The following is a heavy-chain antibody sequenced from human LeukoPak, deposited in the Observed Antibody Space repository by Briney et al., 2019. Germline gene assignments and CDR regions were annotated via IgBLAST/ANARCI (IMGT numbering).Heavy chain of an antibody. CDR3: ARGGGGPYYYGSGSPHWYFDL. J-gene: IGHJ2*01. Sequence: PSETLSLTCTVSGGSISSGGYYWSWIRQHPGKGLEWIGYIYYSGSTYYNPSLKSRVTISVDTSKNQFSPKLSSVTAADTAVYYCARGGGGPYYYGSGSPHWYFDLWGRGTLVTVSS. CDR2: IYYSGST. CDR1: GGSISSGGYY. D-gene: IGHD3-10*01. V-gene: IGHV4-31*03.